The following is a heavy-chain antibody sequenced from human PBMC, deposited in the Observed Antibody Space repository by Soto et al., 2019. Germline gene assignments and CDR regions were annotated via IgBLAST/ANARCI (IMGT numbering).Heavy chain of an antibody. CDR1: GDSFNDYY. V-gene: IGHV1-2*02. CDR3: ARGGDGYNFGAVY. D-gene: IGHD2-21*01. J-gene: IGHJ4*02. Sequence: ASVKVSCKSSGDSFNDYYIHWVRQAPGQGLEWMGWINPNGGVANYAQNFQGRVTITRDESTNTVYMELSSLRSADTAVYYCARGGDGYNFGAVYWGQGTPVTVSS. CDR2: INPNGGVA.